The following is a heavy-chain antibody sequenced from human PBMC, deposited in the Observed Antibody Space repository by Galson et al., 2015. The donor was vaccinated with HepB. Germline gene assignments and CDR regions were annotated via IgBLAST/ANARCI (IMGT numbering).Heavy chain of an antibody. V-gene: IGHV3-7*03. Sequence: SLRLSCAASGFTFSSYWMSWVRQAPGKGLEWVANIKQDGSEKYYVDSVKGRFTISRDNAKNSLYLQMNSLRAEDTAVYYCARPLGVRGVMFRYGMDVWGQGTTVTVSS. J-gene: IGHJ6*02. CDR3: ARPLGVRGVMFRYGMDV. D-gene: IGHD3-10*01. CDR2: IKQDGSEK. CDR1: GFTFSSYW.